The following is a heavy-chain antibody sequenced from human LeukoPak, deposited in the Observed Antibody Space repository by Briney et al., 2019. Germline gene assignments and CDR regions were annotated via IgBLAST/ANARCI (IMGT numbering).Heavy chain of an antibody. CDR2: IIPIFGTA. J-gene: IGHJ4*02. Sequence: GASVKVSCKGSGGTFSSYPISWVRQAPGQGLEWMGGIIPIFGTANYAQKFQGRVTITADDSTSTAYMELSSLRSEDTAVYYCARDYYDSSGYFDYWGQGTLVTVSS. CDR3: ARDYYDSSGYFDY. D-gene: IGHD3-22*01. CDR1: GGTFSSYP. V-gene: IGHV1-69*13.